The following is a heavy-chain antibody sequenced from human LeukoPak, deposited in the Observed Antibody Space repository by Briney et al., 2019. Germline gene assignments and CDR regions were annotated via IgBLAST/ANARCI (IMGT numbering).Heavy chain of an antibody. CDR1: GGSFSGYY. CDR2: INHSGST. J-gene: IGHJ5*02. D-gene: IGHD6-13*01. CDR3: ASYGYSSSPAP. Sequence: SETLSLTCAVYGGSFSGYYWSWIRQPPGKGLEWIGEINHSGSTNYNPSLKSRVTISVDTSKNQFSLKLSSVTAADTAVYYCASYGYSSSPAPWGQGTLVTVSS. V-gene: IGHV4-34*01.